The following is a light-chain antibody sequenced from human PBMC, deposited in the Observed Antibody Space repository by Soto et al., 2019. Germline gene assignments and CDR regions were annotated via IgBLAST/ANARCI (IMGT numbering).Light chain of an antibody. CDR2: GVS. Sequence: EIVLTQSLCTLGLSLGDGASLSCKASETVNRNYLAWYHQKPGQPPRLLIYGVSNRAPGVPDRFSGGGSGTEVTLTIVRLEPDDFGTYYCQQYIDSPRTFGQGTRVDVK. CDR1: ETVNRNY. CDR3: QQYIDSPRT. J-gene: IGKJ1*01. V-gene: IGKV3-20*01.